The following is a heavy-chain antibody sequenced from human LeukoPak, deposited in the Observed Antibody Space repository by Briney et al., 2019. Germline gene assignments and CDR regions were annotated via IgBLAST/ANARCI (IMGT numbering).Heavy chain of an antibody. D-gene: IGHD3-3*01. J-gene: IGHJ6*03. CDR1: GYTFTCYY. V-gene: IGHV1-2*02. CDR2: INPNSGGT. Sequence: ASVKVSCKASGYTFTCYYMHWVRQAPGQGLEWMGWINPNSGGTNYAQKFQGRVTMTRDTSISTAYMELSRLRSDDTAVYYCASDFWSGYDGYYYYYMDVWGKGTTVTVSS. CDR3: ASDFWSGYDGYYYYYMDV.